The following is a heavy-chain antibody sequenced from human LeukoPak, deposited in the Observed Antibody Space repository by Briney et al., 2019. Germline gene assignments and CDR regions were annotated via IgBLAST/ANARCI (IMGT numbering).Heavy chain of an antibody. CDR2: INPDTGNN. V-gene: IGHV1-8*03. D-gene: IGHD2-21*02. CDR1: GYTFTNYH. CDR3: ARTISMTASGYDY. J-gene: IGHJ4*02. Sequence: AAAVMVSCKASGYTFTNYHMNWGRQAPGEGGEGMTGINPDTGNNGYARTFQDRITITTAPSISTAYMELSSLTSEATAVYFCARTISMTASGYDYWGQGTLVTVSS.